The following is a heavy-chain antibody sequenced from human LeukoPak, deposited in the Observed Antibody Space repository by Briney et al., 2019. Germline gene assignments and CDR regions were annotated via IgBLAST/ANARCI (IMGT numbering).Heavy chain of an antibody. CDR2: IYYSGST. CDR3: ARHQPEMATNYFDY. D-gene: IGHD5-24*01. V-gene: IGHV4-59*08. J-gene: IGHJ4*02. Sequence: SETLSLTCTVSGGSISSYYWSWIRQPPGKGLGWIGYIYYSGSTNYNPSLKSRVTISVDTSKNQFTLKLSSVTAADTAVYYCARHQPEMATNYFDYWGQGTLVTVSS. CDR1: GGSISSYY.